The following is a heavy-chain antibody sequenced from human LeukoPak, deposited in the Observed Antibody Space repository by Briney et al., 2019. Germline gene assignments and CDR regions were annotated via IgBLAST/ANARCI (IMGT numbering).Heavy chain of an antibody. CDR2: IYYSGST. J-gene: IGHJ5*02. Sequence: PSETLSLTCTVPGGSISSSGYYWGWIRQPPGKWLEWIASIYYSGSTYYNPSLKSRVTISVDTSKNQLSLKLSSLTAADTAVYYCARHEYSGSYYGLSWFDPWGQGTLVTVSS. D-gene: IGHD1-26*01. CDR1: GGSISSSGYY. CDR3: ARHEYSGSYYGLSWFDP. V-gene: IGHV4-39*01.